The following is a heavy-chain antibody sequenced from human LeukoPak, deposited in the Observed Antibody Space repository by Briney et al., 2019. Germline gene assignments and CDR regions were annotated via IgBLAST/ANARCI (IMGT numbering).Heavy chain of an antibody. CDR2: IYSGGST. CDR3: ARETRLKYFDY. J-gene: IGHJ4*02. Sequence: GGSLRLSCVASGFTFRSYAMNWVRQAPGKGLEWVSVIYSGGSTYYADSVKGRFTISRDNSKNTLYLQMNSLRAEDTAVYYCARETRLKYFDYWGQGTLVTVSS. CDR1: GFTFRSYA. V-gene: IGHV3-66*01. D-gene: IGHD2-8*01.